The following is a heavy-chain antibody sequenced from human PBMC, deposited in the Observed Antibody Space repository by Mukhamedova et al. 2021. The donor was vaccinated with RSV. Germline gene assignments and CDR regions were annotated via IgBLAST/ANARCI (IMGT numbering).Heavy chain of an antibody. J-gene: IGHJ6*01. CDR3: ARASRYGTTWYGRVDV. D-gene: IGHD6-13*01. Sequence: TFSSYAMSWVRQAPGKGLEWVSVISGTGGTQYADSVKGRFIISGDTSKNTLYLQMNSLRAEDTALYYCARASRYGTTWYGRVDVW. V-gene: IGHV3-23*01. CDR2: ISGTGGT. CDR1: TFSSYA.